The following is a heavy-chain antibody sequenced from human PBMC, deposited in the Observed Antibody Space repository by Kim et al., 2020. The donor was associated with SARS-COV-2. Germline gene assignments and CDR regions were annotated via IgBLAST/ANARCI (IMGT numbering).Heavy chain of an antibody. CDR1: GFTFSSYA. CDR3: ARGTYYYDSSGYHPGY. CDR2: ISYDGSNK. D-gene: IGHD3-22*01. J-gene: IGHJ4*02. V-gene: IGHV3-30*04. Sequence: GGSLRLPCAASGFTFSSYAMHWVRQAPGKGLEWVAVISYDGSNKYYADSVKGRFTISRDNSKNTLYLQMNSLRAEDTAVYYCARGTYYYDSSGYHPGYWGQGTLVTVSS.